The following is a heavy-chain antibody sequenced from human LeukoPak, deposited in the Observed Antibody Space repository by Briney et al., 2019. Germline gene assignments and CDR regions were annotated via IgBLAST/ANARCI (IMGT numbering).Heavy chain of an antibody. CDR2: ISYDGSNK. V-gene: IGHV3-30*18. Sequence: GGSLRLSCAAPGFTFSSYGMHCVRQAPGKGLEWVAVISYDGSNKYYADSVKGRFTISRDNSKNTLYLQMNSLRAEDTAVYYCAKEVLWFGELLGFDYWGQGTLVTVSS. D-gene: IGHD3-10*01. CDR3: AKEVLWFGELLGFDY. J-gene: IGHJ4*02. CDR1: GFTFSSYG.